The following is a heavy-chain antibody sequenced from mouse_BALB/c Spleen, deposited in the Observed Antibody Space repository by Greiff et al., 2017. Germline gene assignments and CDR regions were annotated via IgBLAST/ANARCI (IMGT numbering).Heavy chain of an antibody. Sequence: DVKLVESGGGLVQPGGSRKLSCAASGFTFSDYGMAWVRQAPGKGPEWVAFISNLAYSIYYADTVTGRFTISRENAKNTLYLEMSSLRSEDTAMYYCARGDGYYGFAYWGQGTLVTVSA. CDR3: ARGDGYYGFAY. V-gene: IGHV5-15*02. D-gene: IGHD2-3*01. CDR1: GFTFSDYG. CDR2: ISNLAYSI. J-gene: IGHJ3*01.